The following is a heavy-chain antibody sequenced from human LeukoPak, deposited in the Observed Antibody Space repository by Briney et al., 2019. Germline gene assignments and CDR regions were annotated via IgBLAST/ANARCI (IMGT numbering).Heavy chain of an antibody. CDR1: GFTVSSNY. CDR3: ASANPRSQYSSSTDY. V-gene: IGHV3-48*01. CDR2: ISSSSSTI. D-gene: IGHD6-6*01. Sequence: GGSLRLSCAASGFTVSSNYMSWVRQAPGKGLEWVSYISSSSSTIYYADSVKGRFTISRDNAKNSLYLQMNSLRAEDTAVYYCASANPRSQYSSSTDYWGQGTLVTVSS. J-gene: IGHJ4*02.